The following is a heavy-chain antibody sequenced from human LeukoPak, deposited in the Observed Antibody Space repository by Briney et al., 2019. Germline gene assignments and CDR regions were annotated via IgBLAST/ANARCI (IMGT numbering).Heavy chain of an antibody. V-gene: IGHV3-23*01. CDR1: GFTFSNYA. D-gene: IGHD1-26*01. CDR2: ISDTGGST. CDR3: ARMGGYFDY. Sequence: VGSLRLSCAASGFTFSNYAMSWVRQAPGKGREWGGTISDTGGSTYYAASVTGRFTISRDNSTNTMYLQMNSLRAEDTDVYYCARMGGYFDYWGQGPLVTASS. J-gene: IGHJ4*02.